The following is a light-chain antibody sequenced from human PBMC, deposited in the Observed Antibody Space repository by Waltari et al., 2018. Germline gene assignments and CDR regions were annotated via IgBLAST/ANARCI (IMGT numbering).Light chain of an antibody. Sequence: EIVLTQSPGTLSLSPGERATLSCRASQSVSRSLAWYQQKHGQAPRLLIYDASSRATGIPDRFSGSGSGTDFSLTISRLEPEDFAEYYCQKYGSLPATFGQGTTVDIK. CDR2: DAS. J-gene: IGKJ1*01. CDR1: QSVSRS. V-gene: IGKV3-20*01. CDR3: QKYGSLPAT.